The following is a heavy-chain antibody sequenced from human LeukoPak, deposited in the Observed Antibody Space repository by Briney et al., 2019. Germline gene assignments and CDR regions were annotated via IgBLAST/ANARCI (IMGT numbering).Heavy chain of an antibody. V-gene: IGHV1-8*03. J-gene: IGHJ4*02. CDR1: GYTFTFYD. CDR3: ARAPNGFGELSD. D-gene: IGHD3-10*01. Sequence: ASVKVSCKASGYTFTFYDIQWVRQATGQGLEWMGWMNPNSGNTGYAQKFQGRVTITRNTSISTAYMELSSLRSEDTAVYYCARAPNGFGELSDWGQGTLVTVSS. CDR2: MNPNSGNT.